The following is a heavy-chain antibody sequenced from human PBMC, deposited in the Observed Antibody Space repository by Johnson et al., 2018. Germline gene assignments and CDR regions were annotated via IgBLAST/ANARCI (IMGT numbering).Heavy chain of an antibody. CDR2: INSNGRIT. V-gene: IGHV3-74*02. CDR3: AGAQGGDYLAEYVQH. D-gene: IGHD4-17*01. Sequence: EVQLVESGGGLVKPGGSLRLSCAASAFSFSGAWMNWVRQAPGKGLEWLSYINSNGRITKYADPVKGRFTISRDNAKNTVYLQMHSLKAADTAVFYWAGAQGGDYLAEYVQHWGQGTLVTVSS. J-gene: IGHJ1*01. CDR1: AFSFSGAW.